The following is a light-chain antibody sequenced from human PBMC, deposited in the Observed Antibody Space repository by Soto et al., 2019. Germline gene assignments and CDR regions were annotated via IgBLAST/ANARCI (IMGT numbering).Light chain of an antibody. CDR2: GSS. J-gene: IGKJ1*01. CDR1: QSVSNNY. Sequence: IVLSKSAGTLSLTQGERATLSCRASQSVSNNYLAWYQQKPGHAPSLLIYGSSNRATGIPDRFSGSGSGTYFTLTISRLEPDDVAVYCCQQYGISGTFGQGTKVDNK. V-gene: IGKV3-20*01. CDR3: QQYGISGT.